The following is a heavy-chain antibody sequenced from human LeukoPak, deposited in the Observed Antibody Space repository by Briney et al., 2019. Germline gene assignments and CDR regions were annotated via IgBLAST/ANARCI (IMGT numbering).Heavy chain of an antibody. CDR1: GYSISSGYY. J-gene: IGHJ4*02. CDR3: ARGDGYTYSLDY. D-gene: IGHD5-24*01. V-gene: IGHV4-38-2*02. CDR2: IYHSGRT. Sequence: PSETLSLTCTVSGYSISSGYYWGWIRQPSGKGLEWIGSIYHSGRTFYNPSLKSRVTISVDTSKNQFSLKLTSVTAADTAVYYCARGDGYTYSLDYWGQGTLVTVSS.